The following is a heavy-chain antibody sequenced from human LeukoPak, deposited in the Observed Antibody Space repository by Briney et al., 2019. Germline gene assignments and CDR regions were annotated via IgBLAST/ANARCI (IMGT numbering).Heavy chain of an antibody. J-gene: IGHJ4*02. CDR3: AKGGGSSCYSPSDY. D-gene: IGHD2-15*01. CDR1: VFTFSRYA. Sequence: QPRGSLRLSCAASVFTFSRYAMSWVRQAPGKGLEWVSAISGSGTDTFYANSVKGRFTISRDNPKNTLYLQMNSLRAEDTAVYYCAKGGGSSCYSPSDYWGQGTLVTVSS. V-gene: IGHV3-23*01. CDR2: ISGSGTDT.